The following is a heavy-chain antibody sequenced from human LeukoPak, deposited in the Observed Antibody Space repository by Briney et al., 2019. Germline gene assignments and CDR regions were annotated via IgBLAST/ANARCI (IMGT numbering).Heavy chain of an antibody. J-gene: IGHJ6*03. CDR3: ARALSWTTDSYYYMDV. Sequence: GASVKVSCKASGYTFTSYDINWVRHATGQGLERMGWMIPNSGNTGYAQKLQGRVTMTKNTSITTAYMELSSLRSEDTAVYYCARALSWTTDSYYYMDVWGKGITVTVSS. D-gene: IGHD3/OR15-3a*01. CDR2: MIPNSGNT. V-gene: IGHV1-8*01. CDR1: GYTFTSYD.